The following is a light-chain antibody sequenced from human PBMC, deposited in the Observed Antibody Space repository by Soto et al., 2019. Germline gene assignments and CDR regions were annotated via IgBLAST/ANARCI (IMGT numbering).Light chain of an antibody. CDR3: QQRQYWPPIT. Sequence: EIVMTQSPATLSVSPGERATLSCRAGQNIHTNLAWYQQKPGQAPRLLFYGASTGATGLPARFSGSGSGTEFTLTINSLQAEDCAVYYCQQRQYWPPITFGQGTRLEIK. V-gene: IGKV3-15*01. CDR1: QNIHTN. J-gene: IGKJ5*01. CDR2: GAS.